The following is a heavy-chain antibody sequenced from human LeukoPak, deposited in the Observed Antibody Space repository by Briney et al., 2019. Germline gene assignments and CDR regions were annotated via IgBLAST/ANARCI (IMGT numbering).Heavy chain of an antibody. Sequence: LETLSLTCTGSGGSISIYYWSWIRQPPGKGLEWIGYIYNSGSTNYNPSLKSRVTISVDTSKNQFSLNLGSVTAADTAAYYCVRDRELNYWGQGHLVTVSS. CDR1: GGSISIYY. CDR2: IYNSGST. J-gene: IGHJ4*02. D-gene: IGHD3-10*01. CDR3: VRDRELNY. V-gene: IGHV4-59*01.